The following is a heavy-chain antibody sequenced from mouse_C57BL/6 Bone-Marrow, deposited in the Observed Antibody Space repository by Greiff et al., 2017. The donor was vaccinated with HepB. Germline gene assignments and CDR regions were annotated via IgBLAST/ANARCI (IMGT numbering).Heavy chain of an antibody. V-gene: IGHV3-6*01. J-gene: IGHJ3*01. Sequence: ESGPGLVKPSQSLSLTCSVTGYSITSGYYWNWIRQFPGNKLEWMGYISYDGSNNYNPSLKNRISITRDTSKNQFFLKLNSVTTEDTATYCCARAVLRWAWFAYWGQGTLVTVSA. D-gene: IGHD1-1*01. CDR3: ARAVLRWAWFAY. CDR2: ISYDGSN. CDR1: GYSITSGYY.